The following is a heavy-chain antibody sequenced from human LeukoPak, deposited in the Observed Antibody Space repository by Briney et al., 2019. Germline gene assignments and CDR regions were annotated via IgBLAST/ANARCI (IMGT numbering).Heavy chain of an antibody. D-gene: IGHD5-18*01. CDR2: MNPNSGNT. CDR3: ARGVDTANYYYYMDV. CDR1: GYTFTSYD. Sequence: ASVKVSCKASGYTFTSYDINWVRQATGQGLELMGWMNPNSGNTGYAQKFQGRVTITRNTSISTAYMELSSLRSEDTAVYYCARGVDTANYYYYMDVWGKGTTGTVSS. J-gene: IGHJ6*03. V-gene: IGHV1-8*01.